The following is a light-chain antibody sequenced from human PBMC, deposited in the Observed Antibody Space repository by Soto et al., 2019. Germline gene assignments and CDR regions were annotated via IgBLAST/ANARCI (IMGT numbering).Light chain of an antibody. V-gene: IGKV3-11*01. CDR3: QQRSNWPRT. CDR1: QSVSSH. J-gene: IGKJ2*01. Sequence: EIVLTQSPATPSLSPGERATLSCRASQSVSSHLAWYQQKPGQAPRLLIYDASNRATGIPARFSGSGSGSDFTLTISSLEPEDFAVYYCQQRSNWPRTFGQGTKLEIK. CDR2: DAS.